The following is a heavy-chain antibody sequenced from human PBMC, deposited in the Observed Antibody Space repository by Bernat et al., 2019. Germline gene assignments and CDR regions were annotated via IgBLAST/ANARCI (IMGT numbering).Heavy chain of an antibody. CDR1: GDSVSSSSYY. V-gene: IGHV4-39*01. CDR3: ARLPQCSSAVCSCYGMDV. J-gene: IGHJ6*02. CDR2: IYYSGRT. Sequence: QLQLQESGPGLVEPSETLSLSCTVSGDSVSSSSYYWVWIRQPPGKGLEWIGTIYYSGRTYYNPSLKSRVTTSVDTSKNQFSLNLSSVTAADTAVYYCARLPQCSSAVCSCYGMDVWGQGTTVTVS. D-gene: IGHD6-19*01.